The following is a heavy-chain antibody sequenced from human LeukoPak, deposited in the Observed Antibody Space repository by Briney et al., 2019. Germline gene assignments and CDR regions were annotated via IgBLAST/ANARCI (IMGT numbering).Heavy chain of an antibody. CDR3: ARDQGYGGIRQYAFDI. CDR1: GGSFSGYY. J-gene: IGHJ3*02. Sequence: PSETLSLTCAVYGGSFSGYYWSWIRQPPGKGLEWIGEINHTGSSNYNPSLKSRVTISVDTSKNQFSLKLSSVTAADTAVYYCARDQGYGGIRQYAFDIWGQGTMVTVSS. CDR2: INHTGSS. D-gene: IGHD4-23*01. V-gene: IGHV4-34*01.